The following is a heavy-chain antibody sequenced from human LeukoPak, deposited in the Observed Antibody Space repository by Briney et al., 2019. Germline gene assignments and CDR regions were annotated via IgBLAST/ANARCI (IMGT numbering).Heavy chain of an antibody. CDR1: GFTFSDYY. J-gene: IGHJ4*02. V-gene: IGHV3-11*01. CDR3: ATAMIGLYYFDY. D-gene: IGHD3-22*01. Sequence: GGSLRLSCAASGFTFSDYYMSWIRQAPGKGLEWVSYISSSGSTIYYADSVKGRFTISRDNAKNSLYLQMNSLRAEDTAVYCCATAMIGLYYFDYWGQGTLVTVSS. CDR2: ISSSGSTI.